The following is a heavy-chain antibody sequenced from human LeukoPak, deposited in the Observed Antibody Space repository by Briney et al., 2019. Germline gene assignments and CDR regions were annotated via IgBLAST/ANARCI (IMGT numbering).Heavy chain of an antibody. CDR3: VRDRWPGLGDF. J-gene: IGHJ6*02. CDR1: GFTISDNY. Sequence: GGSLRLSCAASGFTISDNYMSWVRQAPGKGLEWVSTVYSGGLTYYADPVKGRFTISRDNSKNTLYLQMSSLRAEDTAVYYCVRDRWPGLGDFWGQGTTVTVSS. D-gene: IGHD6-19*01. CDR2: VYSGGLT. V-gene: IGHV3-66*01.